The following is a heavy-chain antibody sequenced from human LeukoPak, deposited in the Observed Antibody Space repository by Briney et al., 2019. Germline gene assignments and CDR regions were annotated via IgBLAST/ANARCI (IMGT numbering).Heavy chain of an antibody. Sequence: GGSLRLSCAASGFTFSHYWMSWVRQAPGKGLEWVANIKQDGSEKYYVDSVKGRFTISRDNAKNSLYLQMNGLRAEDTAVYYCAAESSGYYWAFWGQGTLVTVSS. CDR3: AAESSGYYWAF. J-gene: IGHJ1*01. CDR2: IKQDGSEK. CDR1: GFTFSHYW. V-gene: IGHV3-7*01. D-gene: IGHD3-22*01.